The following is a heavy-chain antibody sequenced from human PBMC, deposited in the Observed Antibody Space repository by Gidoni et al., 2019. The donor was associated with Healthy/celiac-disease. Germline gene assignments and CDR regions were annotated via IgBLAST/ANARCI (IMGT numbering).Heavy chain of an antibody. CDR1: GCAISSSSYY. V-gene: IGHV4-39*01. Sequence: QRQLQESGPGLVKPSETLSRTCTVAGCAISSSSYYWGWTRQPPGKGLEWIGSIYYSGSTYYNPSLKSRVTISVDTSKNQFSLKLGSVTAADTAVYYCARHQLDYGDYYFDYWGQGTLVTVSS. D-gene: IGHD4-17*01. J-gene: IGHJ4*02. CDR2: IYYSGST. CDR3: ARHQLDYGDYYFDY.